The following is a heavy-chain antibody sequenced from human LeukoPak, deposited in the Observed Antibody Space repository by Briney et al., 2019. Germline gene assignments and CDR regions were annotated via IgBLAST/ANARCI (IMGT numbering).Heavy chain of an antibody. Sequence: APVKVSCKASGYTFTGYYIHWVRQAPGQGLEWMGWINPNSGGTNYGQNFQGRVTMTRDTSITTAYMELSRLRSDDTAVYFCARGATAVTFANYWGQGTLVTVSS. J-gene: IGHJ4*02. CDR2: INPNSGGT. V-gene: IGHV1-2*02. CDR3: ARGATAVTFANY. CDR1: GYTFTGYY. D-gene: IGHD6-13*01.